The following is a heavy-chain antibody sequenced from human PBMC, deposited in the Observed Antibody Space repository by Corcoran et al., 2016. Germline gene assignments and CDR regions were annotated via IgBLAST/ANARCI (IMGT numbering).Heavy chain of an antibody. Sequence: QVQLVESGGGVVQPGRSLRLSCAASGFTFSSYGMHWVRQAPGKGLEWVAVIWYDGSNKYYADSVKGRFTISRDNSKNTLYLQMNSLRAEDTALYYCARSLRIVVAAFCMDVWGQGTTVTVSS. CDR1: GFTFSSYG. D-gene: IGHD3-22*01. V-gene: IGHV3-33*01. J-gene: IGHJ6*02. CDR2: IWYDGSNK. CDR3: ARSLRIVVAAFCMDV.